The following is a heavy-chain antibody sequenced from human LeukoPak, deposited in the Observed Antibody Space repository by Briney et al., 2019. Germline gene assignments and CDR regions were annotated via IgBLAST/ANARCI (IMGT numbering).Heavy chain of an antibody. J-gene: IGHJ3*01. CDR2: IIPIFGTA. Sequence: SVKVSCKASGGTFSSYAISWVRQAPGQGLEWMGGIIPIFGTANYAQKFQGRVTMTEDTSTDTAYMELSSLRSEDTAVYYCATSHGPGFWGQGAMVTVSS. CDR1: GGTFSSYA. V-gene: IGHV1-69*06. CDR3: ATSHGPGF.